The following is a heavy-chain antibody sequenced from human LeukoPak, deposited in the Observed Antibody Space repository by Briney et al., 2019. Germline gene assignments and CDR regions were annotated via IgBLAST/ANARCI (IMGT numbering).Heavy chain of an antibody. CDR1: GFTFSSYA. V-gene: IGHV3-30-3*01. CDR2: ISYDGSNK. CDR3: AKDLGSRKKRYYYDSSGYMYYFDY. D-gene: IGHD3-22*01. Sequence: GGSLRLSCAASGFTFSSYAMHWVRQAPGKGLEWVAVISYDGSNKYYADSVKGRFTISRDNSKNTLYLQMNSLRAEDTAVYYCAKDLGSRKKRYYYDSSGYMYYFDYWGQGTLVTVSS. J-gene: IGHJ4*02.